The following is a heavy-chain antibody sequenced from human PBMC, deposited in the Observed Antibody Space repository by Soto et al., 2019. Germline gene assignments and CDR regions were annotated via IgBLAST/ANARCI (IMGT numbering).Heavy chain of an antibody. CDR3: ARELNTDSSAYYSFAY. D-gene: IGHD3-22*01. CDR2: VSTNNADT. J-gene: IGHJ4*02. CDR1: GCHCSAYG. Sequence: XSVKLSCKTAGCHCSAYGLAWLRQAPGQRPEWMGWVSTNNADTNYAQKFQGRVAMTTDKPTTTTYMELRSLRSDDTAVYYCARELNTDSSAYYSFAYCGQRTLVTVSS. V-gene: IGHV1-18*01.